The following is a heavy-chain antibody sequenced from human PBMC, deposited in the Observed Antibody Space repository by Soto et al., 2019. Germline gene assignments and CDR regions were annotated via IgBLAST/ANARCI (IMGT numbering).Heavy chain of an antibody. Sequence: ASVKVSCKVSGYTLTELSMHWVRQAPGKGLEWMGGFDPEDGETIYAQKFQGRVTMTEDTSTDTAYMELSSLRSEDTAVYYCATDHVAFDYGGHNWFDPWGQGTLVTVSS. V-gene: IGHV1-24*01. J-gene: IGHJ5*02. CDR1: GYTLTELS. CDR3: ATDHVAFDYGGHNWFDP. D-gene: IGHD4-17*01. CDR2: FDPEDGET.